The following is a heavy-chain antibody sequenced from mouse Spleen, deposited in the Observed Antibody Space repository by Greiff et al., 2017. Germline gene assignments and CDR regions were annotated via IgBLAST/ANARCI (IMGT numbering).Heavy chain of an antibody. J-gene: IGHJ3*01. CDR2: IYPGSGNT. CDR1: GYTFTDYY. V-gene: IGHV1-76*01. D-gene: IGHD2-14*01. CDR3: ARGKGAYYRSAWFAY. Sequence: QVQLQQSGAELVRPGASVKLSCKASGYTFTDYYINWVKQRPGQGLEWIARIYPGSGNTYYNEKFKGKATLTAEKSSSTAYMQLSSLTSEDSAVYFCARGKGAYYRSAWFAYWGQGTLVTVSA.